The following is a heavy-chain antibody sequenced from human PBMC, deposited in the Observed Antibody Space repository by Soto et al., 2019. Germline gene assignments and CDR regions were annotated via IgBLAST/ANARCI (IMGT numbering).Heavy chain of an antibody. V-gene: IGHV6-1*01. Sequence: SQTLTDTCAISGDSVSSNRAAWNWIRQSPSRGLEWLGRTYYRSKWYNDYAVSVKSRITINPDTSKNQFSPQLNSVTPEDTAVYYCARDLVGYRQDNWFDPWGQGTLVTVSS. CDR2: TYYRSKWYN. D-gene: IGHD2-8*02. J-gene: IGHJ5*02. CDR3: ARDLVGYRQDNWFDP. CDR1: GDSVSSNRAA.